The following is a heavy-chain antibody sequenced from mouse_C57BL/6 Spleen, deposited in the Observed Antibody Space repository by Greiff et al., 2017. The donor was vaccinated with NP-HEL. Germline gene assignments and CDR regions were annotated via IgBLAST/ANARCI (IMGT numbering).Heavy chain of an antibody. CDR3: ARDTTVVAYYFDY. V-gene: IGHV1-64*01. J-gene: IGHJ2*01. D-gene: IGHD1-1*01. Sequence: QVQLQQPGAELVKPGASVKLSCKASGYTFTSYWMHWVKQRPGQGLEWIGMIHPNSGSTNSNEKFKSKATLTVDKSSSTAYMQLSSLTSEDSAVYYCARDTTVVAYYFDYWGQGTTLTVSS. CDR1: GYTFTSYW. CDR2: IHPNSGST.